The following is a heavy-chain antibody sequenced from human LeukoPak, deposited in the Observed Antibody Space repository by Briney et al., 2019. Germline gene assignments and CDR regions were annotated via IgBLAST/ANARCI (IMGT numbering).Heavy chain of an antibody. CDR2: TFYTGAT. CDR1: GGSIRSHH. CDR3: ARRDRGGWFDP. V-gene: IGHV4-59*11. J-gene: IGHJ5*02. Sequence: SETLSLTCTVSGGSIRSHHWSWIRHAPGKRLEWIGYTFYTGATYYNHSRRSRDTISIDTSKNQFSMKVPSVTTLDTDEYYGARRDRGGWFDPWGQGTLVTVSS.